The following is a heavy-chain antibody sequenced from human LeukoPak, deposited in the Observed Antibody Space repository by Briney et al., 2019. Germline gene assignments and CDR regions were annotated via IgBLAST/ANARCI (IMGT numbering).Heavy chain of an antibody. V-gene: IGHV3-23*01. J-gene: IGHJ4*02. CDR3: ARRRGGYSYGKLDY. Sequence: GGSLRLSCAASGFTFSSYAMSWVRQAPGKGLEWVSAISGSGGSTYYADSVKGRFTISRDNSKNTLYLQMNSLRAEDTAVYYCARRRGGYSYGKLDYWGQGTLITVSS. D-gene: IGHD5-18*01. CDR2: ISGSGGST. CDR1: GFTFSSYA.